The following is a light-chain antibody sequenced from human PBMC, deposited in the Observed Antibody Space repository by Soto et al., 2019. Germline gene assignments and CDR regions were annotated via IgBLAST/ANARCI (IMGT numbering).Light chain of an antibody. Sequence: SYELTQPPSVSVAPGKTARITCGGNNIGSKSVHWYQQKPGQAPVLVIYYDSDRPPGIPERFSGSNSGNTATLTISRVEAGDEADYYCQVWDSSSALLVFGGGTKLTVL. CDR1: NIGSKS. CDR2: YDS. J-gene: IGLJ3*02. V-gene: IGLV3-21*04. CDR3: QVWDSSSALLV.